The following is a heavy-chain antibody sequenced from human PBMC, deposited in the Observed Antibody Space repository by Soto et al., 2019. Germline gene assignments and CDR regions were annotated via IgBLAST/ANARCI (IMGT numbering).Heavy chain of an antibody. CDR2: LYNDERT. J-gene: IGHJ4*02. V-gene: IGHV4-4*07. CDR3: AREPLAHSYFDF. Sequence: SETLSLTCTVSGDSVSNHYWNWIRQPAGQGLEWLGRLYNDERTNYNPSLKSRLTMSMDTSKNQFPLKLTSVTAADSAVYFCAREPLAHSYFDFWGQGILVTVSS. CDR1: GDSVSNHY.